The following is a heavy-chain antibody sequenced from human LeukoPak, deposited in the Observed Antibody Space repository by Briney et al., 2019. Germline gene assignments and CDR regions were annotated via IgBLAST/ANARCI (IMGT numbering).Heavy chain of an antibody. D-gene: IGHD3-9*01. CDR2: ISGSGGST. J-gene: IGHJ4*02. Sequence: PGGFLRLSCAASGVTFSSYAMSWVRQAPGKGLEWVSAISGSGGSTYYADSVKGRFTISRDNSKNTLYLQMNSLRAEDTAVYYCAKGSNAHVLRYFDWFEMRGQTYYFDYWGQGTLVTVSS. V-gene: IGHV3-23*01. CDR3: AKGSNAHVLRYFDWFEMRGQTYYFDY. CDR1: GVTFSSYA.